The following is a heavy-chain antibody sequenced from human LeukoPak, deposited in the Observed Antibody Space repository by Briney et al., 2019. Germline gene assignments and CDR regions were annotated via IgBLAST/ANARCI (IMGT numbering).Heavy chain of an antibody. Sequence: PSETLSLTCTVSGGSISSYYWSWLRQPAGKGLEWIGRIYTSGSTNYNPSLKSRVTMSVDTSKNQFSLKLSSVTAVDTAVYYCARDIAVAALDAFDLWGQGTMVTVSS. CDR1: GGSISSYY. D-gene: IGHD6-19*01. CDR2: IYTSGST. J-gene: IGHJ3*01. V-gene: IGHV4-4*07. CDR3: ARDIAVAALDAFDL.